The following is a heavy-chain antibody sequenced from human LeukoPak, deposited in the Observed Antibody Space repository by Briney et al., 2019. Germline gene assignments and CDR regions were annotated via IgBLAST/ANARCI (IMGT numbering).Heavy chain of an antibody. CDR1: GFTFSSYG. J-gene: IGHJ4*02. CDR3: ANSPDRVGMKYFDY. CDR2: IWYDGSNK. Sequence: GRSLRLSCAASGFTFSSYGMHWVRQAPGKGLEWVAVIWYDGSNKYYADSVKGRFTISRDNSKNTLYLQMNSLRAEDTAVYYCANSPDRVGMKYFDYWGQGTLVTVSS. V-gene: IGHV3-33*06. D-gene: IGHD1-14*01.